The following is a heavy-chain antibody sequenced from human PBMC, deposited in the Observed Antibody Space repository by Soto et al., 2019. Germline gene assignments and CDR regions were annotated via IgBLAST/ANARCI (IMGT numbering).Heavy chain of an antibody. J-gene: IGHJ6*02. CDR3: ALQYSSVSNYYYYGRDV. D-gene: IGHD5-12*01. CDR1: GGTFSSYA. Sequence: QVELVQSGAEVKKPGSSVKVSCKASGGTFSSYAISWVRQAPGQGLEWMGGIIPIFGTANYAQKFQGRVTTTADESTRTDYMELSSLRSEDTAVYYSALQYSSVSNYYYYGRDVWAQETTATVS. CDR2: IIPIFGTA. V-gene: IGHV1-69*12.